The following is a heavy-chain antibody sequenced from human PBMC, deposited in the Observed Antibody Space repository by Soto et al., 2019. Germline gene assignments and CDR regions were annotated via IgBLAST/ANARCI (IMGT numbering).Heavy chain of an antibody. CDR2: IIPLFGTP. D-gene: IGHD6-13*01. CDR1: GGTFSNYG. J-gene: IGHJ6*02. CDR3: AKGSWHYDHTIYYYYAMDV. V-gene: IGHV1-69*12. Sequence: QVQLVQSGAEVKKPGSSVKVSCKASGGTFSNYGFSWVRQAPGQGLEWMGGIIPLFGTPSYAQKFQGRVTITADESPSTANLELSSLRSEDTAVYFCAKGSWHYDHTIYYYYAMDVWGQGTTVTVSS.